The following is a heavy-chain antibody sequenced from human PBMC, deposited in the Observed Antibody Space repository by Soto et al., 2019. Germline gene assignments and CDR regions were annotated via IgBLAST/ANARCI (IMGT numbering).Heavy chain of an antibody. V-gene: IGHV3-30-3*01. J-gene: IGHJ6*01. CDR3: ARARITMIVVVRAGMDV. Sequence: QVQLVESGGGVVQPGRSLRLSCAASGFTFSSYAMHWVRQAPGKGLEWVAVISYDGSNKYYADSVKGRFTISRDNSKNTLYLQMNSLRAEDTAVYYCARARITMIVVVRAGMDVW. CDR1: GFTFSSYA. CDR2: ISYDGSNK. D-gene: IGHD3-22*01.